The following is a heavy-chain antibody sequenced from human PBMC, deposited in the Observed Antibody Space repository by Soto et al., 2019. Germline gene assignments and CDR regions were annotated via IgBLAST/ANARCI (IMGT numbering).Heavy chain of an antibody. CDR2: IIPIFDSP. V-gene: IGHV1-69*06. Sequence: GASVKVSCKASGGSFSTYAFSWVRQAPGHGLEWMGGIIPIFDSPYYAQNFQGRVTIAADRSTSTVYMELSSLTPEDTAVYYCARGAECRGYCLKKFTWLDPGGQGTLVTVSS. CDR3: ARGAECRGYCLKKFTWLDP. D-gene: IGHD2-15*01. CDR1: GGSFSTYA. J-gene: IGHJ5*02.